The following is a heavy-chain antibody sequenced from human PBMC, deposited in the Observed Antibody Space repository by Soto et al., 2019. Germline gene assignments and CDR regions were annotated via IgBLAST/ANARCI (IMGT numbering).Heavy chain of an antibody. J-gene: IGHJ6*02. CDR1: GYSFTSYW. CDR2: IDPSDSYT. Sequence: GESLKISCKGSGYSFTSYWISWVRQMPGKVLEWMGRIDPSDSYTNYSPSFQGHVTISADKSISTAYLQWSSLKASDTAMYYCARHGKGIAVAGTSYYYYGMDVWGQGXTVTV. CDR3: ARHGKGIAVAGTSYYYYGMDV. V-gene: IGHV5-10-1*01. D-gene: IGHD6-19*01.